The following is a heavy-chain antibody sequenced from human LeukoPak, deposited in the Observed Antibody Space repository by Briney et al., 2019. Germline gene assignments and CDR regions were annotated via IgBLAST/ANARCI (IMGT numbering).Heavy chain of an antibody. CDR3: AKDKEGRRYYDILTGPHDAFDI. CDR1: GFTFDNYA. J-gene: IGHJ3*02. CDR2: ISGSGGST. V-gene: IGHV3-23*01. D-gene: IGHD3-9*01. Sequence: PGGSLRLSCAASGFTFDNYAMNWVRQAPGKGLEWVSAISGSGGSTYYADSVKGRFTISRDNSKNTLYLQMNSLRAEDTAVYYCAKDKEGRRYYDILTGPHDAFDIWGQGTMVTVSS.